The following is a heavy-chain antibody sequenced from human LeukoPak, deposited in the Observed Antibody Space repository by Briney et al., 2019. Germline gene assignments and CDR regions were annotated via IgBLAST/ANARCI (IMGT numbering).Heavy chain of an antibody. CDR1: GGSISSSSYY. J-gene: IGHJ6*02. CDR3: ARGYDFWSGYPNSYYYYGMDV. Sequence: SETLSLTCTVSGGSISSSSYYWGWIRQPPGKGLEWIGSIYYSGSTHYNPSLKSRVTISVDTSKNQFSLKLSSVTAADTAVYYCARGYDFWSGYPNSYYYYGMDVWGQGTTVTVSS. D-gene: IGHD3-3*01. CDR2: IYYSGST. V-gene: IGHV4-39*01.